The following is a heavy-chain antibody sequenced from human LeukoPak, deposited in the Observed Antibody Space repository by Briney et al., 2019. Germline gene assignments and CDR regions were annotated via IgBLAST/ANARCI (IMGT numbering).Heavy chain of an antibody. D-gene: IGHD3-10*01. J-gene: IGHJ4*02. CDR2: IRYDGSNK. V-gene: IGHV3-30*02. CDR1: GFTFSSYG. CDR3: ARDYMVRGVIGY. Sequence: PGGSLRLSCAASGFTFSSYGMHWVRQAPGKGLEWVAFIRYDGSNKYYADSVKGRFTISRDNSKNTLYLQMNSLRAEDTAVYYCARDYMVRGVIGYWGQGTLVTVSS.